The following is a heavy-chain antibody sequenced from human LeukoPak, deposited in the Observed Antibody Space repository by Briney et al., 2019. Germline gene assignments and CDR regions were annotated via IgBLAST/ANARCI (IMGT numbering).Heavy chain of an antibody. CDR2: IRYDGSNK. Sequence: GGSLRLSCAASGFTFSSYGMHWVRQAPGKGLEWVAFIRYDGSNKYYADSVKGRFTISRDNSKNTLYLQMNSLRTEDTAVYYCAKDREGATYFDSWGQGTLVTVSS. J-gene: IGHJ4*02. CDR3: AKDREGATYFDS. D-gene: IGHD1-26*01. V-gene: IGHV3-30*02. CDR1: GFTFSSYG.